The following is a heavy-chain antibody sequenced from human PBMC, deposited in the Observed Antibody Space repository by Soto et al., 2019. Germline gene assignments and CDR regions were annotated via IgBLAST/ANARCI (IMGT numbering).Heavy chain of an antibody. CDR1: GYTFTTCV. CDR2: INAGNGNT. D-gene: IGHD2-15*01. J-gene: IGHJ4*02. Sequence: QVQLVQSGAEVKKPGASVKVSCKASGYTFTTCVMHWVRQAPGQRLEWMGWINAGNGNTKYSQKFQGRGTITRDTSASTAYMELSSLRSEDTAVYYCAGVLAATLDYWGQGTLVTVSS. V-gene: IGHV1-3*01. CDR3: AGVLAATLDY.